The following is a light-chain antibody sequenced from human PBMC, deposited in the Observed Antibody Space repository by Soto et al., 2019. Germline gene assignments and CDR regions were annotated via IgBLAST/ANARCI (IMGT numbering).Light chain of an antibody. V-gene: IGKV3D-20*02. J-gene: IGKJ5*01. CDR3: QQRSNSPIT. CDR2: GAS. CDR1: QSVSSSY. Sequence: LPPATGCLHISQTPRPCLSCRASQSVSSSYLAWYHQRPGQAPRLLIYGASSRATGIPDRFSGSGSGTEFTLTISRLQSEDFAVYYCQQRSNSPITFGKGTRLEIK.